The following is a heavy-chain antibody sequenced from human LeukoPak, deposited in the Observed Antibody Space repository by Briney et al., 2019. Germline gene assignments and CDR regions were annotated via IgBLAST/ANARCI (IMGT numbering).Heavy chain of an antibody. D-gene: IGHD2-21*02. Sequence: SVRLSCAAYILTLSSYSILWVRQDRGKGLEYVLAIRSNGGRTHYANSVEGRFTIHRHNYKNRLYRQMGSLRAEATAVYYCARNRWEVTAMTGGSLDIWGQGTMVTVSS. CDR1: ILTLSSYS. V-gene: IGHV3-64*01. CDR3: ARNRWEVTAMTGGSLDI. J-gene: IGHJ3*02. CDR2: IRSNGGRT.